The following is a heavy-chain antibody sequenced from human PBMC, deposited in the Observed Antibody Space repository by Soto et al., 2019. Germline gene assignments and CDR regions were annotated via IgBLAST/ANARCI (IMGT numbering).Heavy chain of an antibody. Sequence: EVQLVESGGGLVQPGGSLRLSCAASGFSFNNYEMNWVRQAPGKGLEWVSYISNSGSLIYYSDSVKGRFTTSRDNAKSSLYLEMNSLTAEDTAVYYCARDRGDFWGGYYYCMDVWGHVTTVTVSS. CDR1: GFSFNNYE. CDR2: ISNSGSLI. D-gene: IGHD3-3*01. J-gene: IGHJ6*02. V-gene: IGHV3-48*03. CDR3: ARDRGDFWGGYYYCMDV.